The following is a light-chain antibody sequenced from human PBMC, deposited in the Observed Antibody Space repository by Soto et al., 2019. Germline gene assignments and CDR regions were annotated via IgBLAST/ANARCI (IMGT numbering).Light chain of an antibody. CDR1: QDISNY. J-gene: IGKJ2*01. V-gene: IGKV1-33*01. CDR3: QQYDNLPRYT. CDR2: DAS. Sequence: DIQMTQSPSSLSASVGDRVTITCQASQDISNYLNWYQQKPVKAPKLLIYDASNLETGVPSRFSGSGSGTDFTFTISSLQPEDIETYYCQQYDNLPRYTFGQGTKLEIK.